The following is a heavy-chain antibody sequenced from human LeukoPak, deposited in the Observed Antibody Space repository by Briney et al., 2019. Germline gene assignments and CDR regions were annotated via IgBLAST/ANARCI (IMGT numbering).Heavy chain of an antibody. CDR1: GGSFSGYY. V-gene: IGHV4-34*01. D-gene: IGHD2-15*01. CDR3: AREDCSGGSCSSFDY. CDR2: INHSGST. J-gene: IGHJ4*02. Sequence: PSETLSLTCAVYGGSFSGYYWSWIRQPPGKGLEWIGEINHSGSTNYNSALRSRVTISVDTSKNQFSLKLSSVTAAATAVYYCAREDCSGGSCSSFDYWGQGTLVTVSS.